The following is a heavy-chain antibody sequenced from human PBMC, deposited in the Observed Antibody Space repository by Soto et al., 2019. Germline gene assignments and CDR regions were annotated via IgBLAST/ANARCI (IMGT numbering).Heavy chain of an antibody. D-gene: IGHD6-19*01. CDR2: ISAYNGNT. CDR3: ARDQGKAVAGTKVYYYGMDV. CDR1: VYTFTSYG. V-gene: IGHV1-18*01. J-gene: IGHJ6*02. Sequence: ASGKVSCKASVYTFTSYGISWVRQAPGQGLEWMGWISAYNGNTNYAQKLQGRVTMTTDTSTSTAYMELRSLRSDDTAVYYCARDQGKAVAGTKVYYYGMDVWGQGTTVTVSS.